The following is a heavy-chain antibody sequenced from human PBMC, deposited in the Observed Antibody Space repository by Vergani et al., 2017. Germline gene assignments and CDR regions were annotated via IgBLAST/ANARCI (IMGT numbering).Heavy chain of an antibody. J-gene: IGHJ6*03. V-gene: IGHV1-8*01. Sequence: QVHLVQSGAEVKKPGASVKVSCKASGYTFTNYDINWVRQATGQGLEWMGWMNPNSGNTGYAQKFQGRVTMTTNTSISTAYMELSSLRSEDTAIYYCARAPAWGNTGYNYYYMDFWGKGTTVTVSS. CDR2: MNPNSGNT. CDR1: GYTFTNYD. CDR3: ARAPAWGNTGYNYYYMDF. D-gene: IGHD5-12*01.